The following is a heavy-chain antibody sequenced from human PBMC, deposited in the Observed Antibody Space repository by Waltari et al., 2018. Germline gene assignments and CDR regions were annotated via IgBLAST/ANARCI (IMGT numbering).Heavy chain of an antibody. CDR1: GFIFSDYE. CDR2: INPSGYV. Sequence: EIQLVESGGGLVQPGGSLRLSCEVSGFIFSDYEMNWVRQAPGKGLEWVSCINPSGYVIYAESVKGRFTISRDNSKSSLFLQMNSLRGEDTAVYFCARGRVGDGDCLDSWGQGTLVTVSS. CDR3: ARGRVGDGDCLDS. V-gene: IGHV3-48*03. J-gene: IGHJ5*01. D-gene: IGHD2-21*02.